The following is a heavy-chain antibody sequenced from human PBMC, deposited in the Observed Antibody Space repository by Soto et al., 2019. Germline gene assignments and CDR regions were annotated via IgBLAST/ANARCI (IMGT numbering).Heavy chain of an antibody. CDR3: ARDPGYCSGGTCYSFDF. D-gene: IGHD2-15*01. CDR2: INSDGRST. V-gene: IGHV3-74*01. CDR1: GFTFGSYW. Sequence: GGSLRLSCAASGFTFGSYWMHWVRQAPGKGLVWVSRINSDGRSTTYADSVKGRFSISRDNAKNTLYLQINSLRAEDTAIYYCARDPGYCSGGTCYSFDFWGQGTLVTVSS. J-gene: IGHJ4*02.